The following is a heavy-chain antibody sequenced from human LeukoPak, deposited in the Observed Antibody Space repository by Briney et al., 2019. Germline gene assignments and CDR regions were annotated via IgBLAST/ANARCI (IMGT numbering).Heavy chain of an antibody. CDR2: INPNSGGT. D-gene: IGHD1-26*01. Sequence: ASVKVSCKASGYTFTGYYMHWVRQAPGQGLEWMGWINPNSGGTNYAQKFQGWVTMTRDTSISTAYMELSRLRSDDTAVYYCARTSGSYYPFYYYYGMDVWGQGTTVTVSS. J-gene: IGHJ6*02. CDR3: ARTSGSYYPFYYYYGMDV. CDR1: GYTFTGYY. V-gene: IGHV1-2*04.